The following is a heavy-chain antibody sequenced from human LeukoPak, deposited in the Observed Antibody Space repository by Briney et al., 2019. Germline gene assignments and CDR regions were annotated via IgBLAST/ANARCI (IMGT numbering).Heavy chain of an antibody. Sequence: SETLSLTCTVSGGSISGYHWNWIRQPPGKGLEWIGYIYYSGSTDSNPSLKSRVTISVDTSKNQFTLKLTSVTAADTAMYYCARRNDFDIWGPGTTVTVSS. CDR3: ARRNDFDI. CDR1: GGSISGYH. V-gene: IGHV4-59*08. J-gene: IGHJ3*02. CDR2: IYYSGST.